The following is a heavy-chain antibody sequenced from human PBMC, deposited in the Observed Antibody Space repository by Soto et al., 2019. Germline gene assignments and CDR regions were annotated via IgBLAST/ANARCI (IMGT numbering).Heavy chain of an antibody. Sequence: QVQLVQSGAEVKKPGASVKVSCKASGYTFTSYGISWVRQAPGQGLEWMGWISAYNGNTNYAQKLQGRVTMTTDTSTSTAYMELRSLRSDDTAVYDCARDEGYDYVWGSYRYYYYGMDVWGQGTTVTVSS. J-gene: IGHJ6*02. CDR3: ARDEGYDYVWGSYRYYYYGMDV. D-gene: IGHD3-16*01. CDR1: GYTFTSYG. CDR2: ISAYNGNT. V-gene: IGHV1-18*01.